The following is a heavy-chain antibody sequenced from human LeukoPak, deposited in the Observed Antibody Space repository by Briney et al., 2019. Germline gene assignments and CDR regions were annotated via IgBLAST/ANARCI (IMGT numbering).Heavy chain of an antibody. V-gene: IGHV3-23*01. D-gene: IGHD2-21*02. CDR2: VSGSGGDT. Sequence: SGGSLRLSCAASGFTFSNFAMNWVRQAPGKGLEWVSVVSGSGGDTYYADSVKGRFTISRDNSKNTLYLQMNSLRAEDTAVYYCASQVAAAYCGGDCYSWGQGTLVTVSS. CDR3: ASQVAAAYCGGDCYS. J-gene: IGHJ4*02. CDR1: GFTFSNFA.